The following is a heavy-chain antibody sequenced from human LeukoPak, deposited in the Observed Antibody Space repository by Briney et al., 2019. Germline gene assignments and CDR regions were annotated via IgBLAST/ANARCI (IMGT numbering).Heavy chain of an antibody. CDR1: GFTFSGYA. Sequence: PGGSLRLSCAASGFTFSGYAMSWVRQAPGKGLEWVSAISGSGGSTYYADSVKGRFTISRDNSKNTLYLQMNSLRAEDTAVYYCAKDAIWSGYFGSPHYFDYWGLGTLVTVSS. V-gene: IGHV3-23*01. J-gene: IGHJ4*02. CDR3: AKDAIWSGYFGSPHYFDY. CDR2: ISGSGGST. D-gene: IGHD3-3*01.